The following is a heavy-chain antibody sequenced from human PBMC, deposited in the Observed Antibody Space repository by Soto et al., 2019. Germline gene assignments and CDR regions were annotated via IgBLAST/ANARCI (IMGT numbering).Heavy chain of an antibody. CDR2: IIPIFGTA. J-gene: IGHJ4*02. CDR1: GGTFSSYA. V-gene: IGHV1-69*06. CDR3: ARSPGYYYDSSGYFDY. D-gene: IGHD3-22*01. Sequence: SVKVSCKASGGTFSSYAISWVRQAPGQGLEWMGGIIPIFGTANYAQKFQGRVTITADKSTSTAYMELSSLRSEDTAVYYCARSPGYYYDSSGYFDYWGQGTLVRVSS.